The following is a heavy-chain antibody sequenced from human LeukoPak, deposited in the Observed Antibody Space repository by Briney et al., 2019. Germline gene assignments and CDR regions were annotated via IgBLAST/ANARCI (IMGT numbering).Heavy chain of an antibody. CDR3: ATADSGSYYSGFDY. D-gene: IGHD1-26*01. V-gene: IGHV3-23*01. CDR2: ISGSGGST. CDR1: GFTFSSYA. J-gene: IGHJ4*02. Sequence: PGGSLRLSCAASGFTFSSYAMSWVRQAPGKGLEWVSAISGSGGSTYYADSVKGRFTISRDNSKNTLYLHMNSLRAEDTAVYYCATADSGSYYSGFDYWGQGTLVTVSS.